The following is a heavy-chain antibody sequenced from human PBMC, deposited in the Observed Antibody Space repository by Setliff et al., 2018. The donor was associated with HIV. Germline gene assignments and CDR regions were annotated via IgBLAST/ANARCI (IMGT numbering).Heavy chain of an antibody. Sequence: PGGSLRLSCAASGLTFSSYWMGWVRQAPGKGLEWVANTNEDGSDKYYMDSVKGRFSISRDNAKNSLYLQMNSLRAEDTAVYYCARSKSIAVADYYFDYWGQGTLVTVSS. D-gene: IGHD6-19*01. CDR1: GLTFSSYW. CDR2: TNEDGSDK. CDR3: ARSKSIAVADYYFDY. J-gene: IGHJ4*02. V-gene: IGHV3-7*01.